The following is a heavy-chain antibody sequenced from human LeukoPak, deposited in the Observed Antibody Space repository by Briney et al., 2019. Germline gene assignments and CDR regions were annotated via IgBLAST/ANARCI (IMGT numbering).Heavy chain of an antibody. CDR1: GFTFSSYS. V-gene: IGHV3-21*01. CDR3: ASAGIAVAGPYFDY. Sequence: GGSLRLSCAASGFTFSSYSMNWVRQAPGKGLEWVSSISSSSSYIYYADSVKGRFTISRDNAKNSLYLQMNSLRAEDTAVYYCASAGIAVAGPYFDYWGQGTLVTGSS. D-gene: IGHD6-19*01. CDR2: ISSSSSYI. J-gene: IGHJ4*02.